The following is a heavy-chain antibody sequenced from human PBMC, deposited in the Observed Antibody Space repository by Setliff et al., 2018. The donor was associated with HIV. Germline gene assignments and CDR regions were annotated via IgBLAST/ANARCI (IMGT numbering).Heavy chain of an antibody. CDR3: ARDGRHDRNSWFITHQYFKH. CDR2: IYYSGST. Sequence: SETLSLTCTVSGGSISSRSYYWGWIRQPPGKGLEWIGSIYYSGSTYYNPSLKSRVTISIDTSKNEFSLKLSSVTAADTAVYYCARDGRHDRNSWFITHQYFKHWGQDTLVTVSS. V-gene: IGHV4-39*07. CDR1: GGSISSRSYY. J-gene: IGHJ1*01. D-gene: IGHD6-13*01.